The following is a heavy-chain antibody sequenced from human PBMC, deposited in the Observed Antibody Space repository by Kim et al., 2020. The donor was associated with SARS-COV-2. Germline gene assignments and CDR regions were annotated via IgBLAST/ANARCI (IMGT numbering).Heavy chain of an antibody. J-gene: IGHJ4*02. CDR2: ISSSSSYT. CDR1: GFTFSDYY. D-gene: IGHD3-10*01. V-gene: IGHV3-11*03. CDR3: ARGINTMDLSYYFDY. Sequence: GGSLRLSCAASGFTFSDYYMSWIRQAPGKGLEWVSYISSSSSYTNYADSVKGRFTISRDNAKNSLYLQMNSLRAEDTAVYYCARGINTMDLSYYFDYWGQGTLVTVSS.